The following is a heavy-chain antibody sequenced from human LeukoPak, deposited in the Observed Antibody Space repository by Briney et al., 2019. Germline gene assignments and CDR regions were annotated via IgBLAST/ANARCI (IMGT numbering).Heavy chain of an antibody. V-gene: IGHV4-59*02. D-gene: IGHD3-10*01. CDR3: ARVTGFPLSPYYYYMDV. CDR2: IYYNGGT. CDR1: GDSVSPYS. Sequence: SETLSLTCIVSGDSVSPYSWSWIRQPPGKGLEWIGYIYYNGGTSYSPPLKSRVTISVDTSKNQVSLKVTSVTAADTAVYYCARVTGFPLSPYYYYMDVWGKGTTVTVSS. J-gene: IGHJ6*03.